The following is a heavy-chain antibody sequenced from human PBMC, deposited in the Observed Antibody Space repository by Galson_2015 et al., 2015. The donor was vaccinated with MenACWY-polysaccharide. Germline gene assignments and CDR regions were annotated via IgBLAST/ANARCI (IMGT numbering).Heavy chain of an antibody. V-gene: IGHV4-59*01. D-gene: IGHD3-22*01. J-gene: IGHJ5*01. CDR3: ARIGGMNKGNYYNFGWFDS. Sequence: SETLSLTCTVSGGSMSSYYWTWIRQSPGKGLEWIGWIHYNGATKYSPSLNSRVTISGDTSRNQFSLKLSSVTTADTAVYYCARIGGMNKGNYYNFGWFDSWGQGTQVTVSS. CDR1: GGSMSSYY. CDR2: IHYNGAT.